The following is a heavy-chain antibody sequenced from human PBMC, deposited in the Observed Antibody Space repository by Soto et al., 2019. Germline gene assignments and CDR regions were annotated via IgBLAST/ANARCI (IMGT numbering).Heavy chain of an antibody. V-gene: IGHV4-30-2*01. CDR1: GGSISSGGSS. CDR2: IYHSGST. CDR3: ARAGDSSGPVALGY. Sequence: QLQLQESGSGLVKPSQTLSLTCAVSGGSISSGGSSWSWIRQPPGTGLEWIGYIYHSGSTYYNPSLKSRATISVDRSKNQFSLKLSSVTAADTAVYYCARAGDSSGPVALGYWGQGTLVTVSS. J-gene: IGHJ4*02. D-gene: IGHD6-19*01.